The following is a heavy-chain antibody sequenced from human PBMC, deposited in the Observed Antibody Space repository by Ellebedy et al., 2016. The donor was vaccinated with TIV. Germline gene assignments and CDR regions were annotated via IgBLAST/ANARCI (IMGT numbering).Heavy chain of an antibody. D-gene: IGHD3-3*01. Sequence: GGSLRLXCAASGFTFSRYGMHWVRQAPGKGLEWVAVISYDGDHKYYSDSVKGRFTISRNNPKNTLFLQINSLSAEDTAVYYCATLSERPIRVAEPENWTDPWGQGTLVTVSS. CDR1: GFTFSRYG. V-gene: IGHV3-30*03. CDR3: ATLSERPIRVAEPENWTDP. CDR2: ISYDGDHK. J-gene: IGHJ5*02.